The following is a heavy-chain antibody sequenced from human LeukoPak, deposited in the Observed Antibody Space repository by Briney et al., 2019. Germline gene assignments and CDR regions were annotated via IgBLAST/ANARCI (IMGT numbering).Heavy chain of an antibody. CDR1: GGTFSSYA. CDR2: IIPIFGTA. V-gene: IGHV1-69*13. CDR3: ARTPAAIGNHYFDY. D-gene: IGHD2-2*02. J-gene: IGHJ4*02. Sequence: SVKVSCKASGGTFSSYAISWVRQAPGQGLEWMGGIIPIFGTANYAQKFQGRVTITADESTSTAYMELSSLRSEDTAVYYCARTPAAIGNHYFDYWGRGTLVTVSS.